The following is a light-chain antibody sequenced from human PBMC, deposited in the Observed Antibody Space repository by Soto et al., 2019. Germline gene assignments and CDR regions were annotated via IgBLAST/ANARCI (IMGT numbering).Light chain of an antibody. CDR2: LGS. Sequence: DIVMTQSPVSLPVTPGEPASISCRSSQSLLHSNGYNCLDWYLQKPGQSPQLLIHLGSNRATGVPDRFSGSGSGTDFTLIISRVEAEDVGLYYCMQALQTPFTFGGGTKVEIK. CDR3: MQALQTPFT. J-gene: IGKJ4*01. CDR1: QSLLHSNGYNC. V-gene: IGKV2-28*01.